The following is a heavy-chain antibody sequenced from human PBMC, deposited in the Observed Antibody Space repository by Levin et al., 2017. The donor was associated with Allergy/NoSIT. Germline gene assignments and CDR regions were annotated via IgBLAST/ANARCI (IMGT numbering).Heavy chain of an antibody. Sequence: PSETLSLTCTVSGGSVSSGSYYWSWIRQPPGKGLEWIGYIYYSGSTNYNPSLKSRVTISVDTSKNQFSLKLSSVTAADTAVYYCAGDLAGGGIVATSGTGYYYGMDVWGQGTTVTVSS. J-gene: IGHJ6*02. CDR1: GGSVSSGSYY. V-gene: IGHV4-61*01. D-gene: IGHD5-12*01. CDR2: IYYSGST. CDR3: AGDLAGGGIVATSGTGYYYGMDV.